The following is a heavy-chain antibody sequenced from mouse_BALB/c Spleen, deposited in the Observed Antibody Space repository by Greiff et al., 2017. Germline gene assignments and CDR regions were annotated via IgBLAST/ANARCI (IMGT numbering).Heavy chain of an antibody. CDR3: ARLDGSSYAMDY. V-gene: IGHV5-9-3*01. Sequence: EVQGVESGGGLVKPGGSLKLSCAASGFTFSSYAMSWVRQTPEKRLEWVATISSGGSYTYYPDSVKGRFTISRDNAKNTLYLQMSSLRSEDTAMYYCARLDGSSYAMDYWGQGTSVTVSS. CDR2: ISSGGSYT. CDR1: GFTFSSYA. J-gene: IGHJ4*01. D-gene: IGHD1-1*01.